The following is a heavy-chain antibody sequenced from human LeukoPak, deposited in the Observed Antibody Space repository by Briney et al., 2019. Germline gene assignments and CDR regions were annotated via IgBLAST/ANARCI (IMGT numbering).Heavy chain of an antibody. CDR1: GYTFTSYA. J-gene: IGHJ5*02. Sequence: ASVKVSCKASGYTFTSYAMNWVRQAPGQGLEWMGWISAYNGNTNYAQKLQGRVTITTDTSTTTAYMELRSLRSDDTAVYYCARGYYYDSSGPSFDPWGQGTLVTVSS. CDR2: ISAYNGNT. D-gene: IGHD3-22*01. V-gene: IGHV1-18*01. CDR3: ARGYYYDSSGPSFDP.